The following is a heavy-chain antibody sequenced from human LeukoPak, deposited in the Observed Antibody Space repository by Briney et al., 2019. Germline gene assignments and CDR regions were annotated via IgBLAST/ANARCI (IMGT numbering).Heavy chain of an antibody. CDR1: GFTFSSYA. J-gene: IGHJ4*02. CDR3: ARGGYSKGYYFDY. D-gene: IGHD5-18*01. CDR2: ISDSGGRT. Sequence: GGSLRLSCAASGFTFSSYAMSWVRQAPGKGLEWVTAISDSGGRTHYADSVRGRFTMSRDNSKKTLYLQMGSLRAEDMAVYYCARGGYSKGYYFDYWGQGTLVTVSS. V-gene: IGHV3-23*01.